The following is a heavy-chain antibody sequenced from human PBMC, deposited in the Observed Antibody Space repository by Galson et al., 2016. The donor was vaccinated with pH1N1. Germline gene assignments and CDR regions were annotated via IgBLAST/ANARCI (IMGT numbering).Heavy chain of an antibody. CDR2: ISRSGDST. CDR1: GFSFSSYA. CDR3: VKDRWSGPRTFPFVFDV. Sequence: SLRLSCAVSGFSFSSYAMHWVRQAPGKGLEYVSSISRSGDSTYYADSVMGRFTISRDNSKHKLYLQMSSLRTEDTGVDYCVKDRWSGPRTFPFVFDVWGQGTVVTVSS. D-gene: IGHD3-3*01. J-gene: IGHJ3*01. V-gene: IGHV3-64D*06.